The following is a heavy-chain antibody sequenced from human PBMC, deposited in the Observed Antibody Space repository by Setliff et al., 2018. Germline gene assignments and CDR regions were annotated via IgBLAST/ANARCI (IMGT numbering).Heavy chain of an antibody. D-gene: IGHD1-1*01. J-gene: IGHJ6*03. CDR2: LHTSGST. Sequence: SETLSLTCAVSGASINSGTYYWSWIRQPAGKGLEWVGRLHTSGSTNYNPSLKSRVTISVDTSKNQFSLKLSSVTAADTAVYYCARVGTYYYYMDVWGKGTTVTVSS. CDR3: ARVGTYYYYMDV. CDR1: GASINSGTYY. V-gene: IGHV4-61*02.